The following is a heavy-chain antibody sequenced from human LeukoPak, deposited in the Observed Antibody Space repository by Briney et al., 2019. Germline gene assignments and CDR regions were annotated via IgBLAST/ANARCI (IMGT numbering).Heavy chain of an antibody. CDR3: AKDWVTGTTGTYYMDV. V-gene: IGHV3-33*06. CDR1: GFTFSSYG. CDR2: IWYDGSNK. Sequence: GGSLRLSCAASGFTFSSYGMHWVRQAPGKGLEWVAVIWYDGSNKYYADSVKGRFTISRDSSKNSLNLQMNSLRAEDTAVYYCAKDWVTGTTGTYYMDVWGKGTTVTASS. J-gene: IGHJ6*03. D-gene: IGHD1-7*01.